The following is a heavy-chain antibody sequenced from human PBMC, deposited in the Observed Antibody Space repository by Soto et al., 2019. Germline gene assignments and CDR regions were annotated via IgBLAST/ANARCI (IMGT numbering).Heavy chain of an antibody. V-gene: IGHV4-39*01. Sequence: PSESLSLACSVSGGSIVSSSYCGVWIRKPPWKGLEWIGSIYYSGSTYYNPSLKSRVTISVDTSKNQFSLKLSSVTAADTAVYYCARGGSGNYFRPSWFDPWGQGTLVTVSS. CDR2: IYYSGST. CDR3: ARGGSGNYFRPSWFDP. CDR1: GGSIVSSSYC. J-gene: IGHJ5*02. D-gene: IGHD1-26*01.